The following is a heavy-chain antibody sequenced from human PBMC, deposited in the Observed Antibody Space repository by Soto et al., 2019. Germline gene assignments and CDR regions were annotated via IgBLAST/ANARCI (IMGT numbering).Heavy chain of an antibody. CDR3: ATVGIAVAGTYFDY. J-gene: IGHJ4*02. Sequence: SLRLSCAASGFTFSSYSMNWVRQAPGRGLEWVSSISSGSSDIHHADSVKGRFTTSRDNAQNSLYLQMNSLRDEDTAVYYCATVGIAVAGTYFDYWGQGTLVT. CDR2: ISSGSSDI. V-gene: IGHV3-21*01. CDR1: GFTFSSYS. D-gene: IGHD6-19*01.